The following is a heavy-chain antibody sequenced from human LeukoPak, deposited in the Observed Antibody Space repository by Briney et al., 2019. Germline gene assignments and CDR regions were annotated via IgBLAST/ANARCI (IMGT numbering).Heavy chain of an antibody. CDR2: ISGSGGST. CDR1: GFTFSSYA. CDR3: AKDIQRLLGTFDY. Sequence: GGSLRLSCAASGFTFSSYAMSWVRQAPGKGLEWVSAISGSGGSTYYVDSVKGRFTISRDNSKNTLYLQMNSLRAEDTAVYYCAKDIQRLLGTFDYWGQGTLVTVSS. D-gene: IGHD2-21*02. J-gene: IGHJ4*02. V-gene: IGHV3-23*01.